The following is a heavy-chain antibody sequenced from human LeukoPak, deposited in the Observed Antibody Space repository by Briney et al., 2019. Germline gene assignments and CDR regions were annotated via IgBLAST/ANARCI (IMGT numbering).Heavy chain of an antibody. CDR1: GYTFTGYY. Sequence: ASVKVSCKASGYTFTGYYMHWVRQAPGQGLEWMGWINPNSGGTNYAQKFQGRVTMTRDTSISTAYMELSRLRSDDTAVYYCARDPGGSYYYYYYMGVWGKGTTVTVSS. CDR2: INPNSGGT. V-gene: IGHV1-2*02. D-gene: IGHD3-10*01. J-gene: IGHJ6*03. CDR3: ARDPGGSYYYYYYMGV.